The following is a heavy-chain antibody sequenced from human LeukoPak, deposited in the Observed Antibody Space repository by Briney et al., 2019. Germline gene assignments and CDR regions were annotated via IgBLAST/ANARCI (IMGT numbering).Heavy chain of an antibody. CDR1: GFPFSSYS. J-gene: IGHJ3*02. CDR2: IFRSGSYM. V-gene: IGHV3-21*04. CDR3: ASPVGATTVRAFDI. D-gene: IGHD1-26*01. Sequence: GGSLRLSCAASGFPFSSYSMNWVRQAPGKGLEWVSSIFRSGSYMFYADSVKGRFTISRDNAKSSLYLQMNSLRAGDTAVYYCASPVGATTVRAFDIWGQGTMVTVSS.